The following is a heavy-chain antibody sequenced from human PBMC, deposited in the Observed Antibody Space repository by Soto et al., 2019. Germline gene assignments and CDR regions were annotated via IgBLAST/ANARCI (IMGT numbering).Heavy chain of an antibody. V-gene: IGHV1-18*01. J-gene: IGHJ4*02. CDR1: GYTFTSYG. CDR3: ARTLPPIDY. CDR2: FNAYNGNT. Sequence: QVQLVQSGAEVKKPGASVKVSCKASGYTFTSYGISWVRQAPGQGLEWMGWFNAYNGNTHSAQKLQXXXTXXTDTATSKAYMALRSLRSEDTAVYYCARTLPPIDYWGQGTLVTVSS. D-gene: IGHD1-26*01.